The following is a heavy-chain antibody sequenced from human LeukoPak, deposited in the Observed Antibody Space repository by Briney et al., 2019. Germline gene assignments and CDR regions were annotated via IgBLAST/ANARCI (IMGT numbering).Heavy chain of an antibody. Sequence: GGSLRLSCAASGFTFSSYAMHWVRQAPGKGLEWVAVISYDGSNKYYADSVKGRFTISRDNSKNTLYLQMNSLRAEDTAVFYCGLITILDGFDIRGQGTMVTVSS. V-gene: IGHV3-30-3*01. D-gene: IGHD3-9*01. CDR1: GFTFSSYA. CDR3: GLITILDGFDI. CDR2: ISYDGSNK. J-gene: IGHJ3*02.